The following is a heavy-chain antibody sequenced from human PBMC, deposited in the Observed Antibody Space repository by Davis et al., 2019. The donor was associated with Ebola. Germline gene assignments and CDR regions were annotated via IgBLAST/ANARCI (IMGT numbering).Heavy chain of an antibody. CDR3: ARDWDCTGGSCRNCFDP. CDR2: IRTSNGQT. D-gene: IGHD2-15*01. J-gene: IGHJ5*02. V-gene: IGHV1-18*04. CDR1: VYTFTSHY. Sequence: ASVKVSCKASVYTFTSHYMHWARQAPGQGLEWLGRIRTSNGQTKLAQNLQGRVTMTTDRSTSTLYMDLRSLTSDDTAVYYCARDWDCTGGSCRNCFDPWGQGTQVIVSA.